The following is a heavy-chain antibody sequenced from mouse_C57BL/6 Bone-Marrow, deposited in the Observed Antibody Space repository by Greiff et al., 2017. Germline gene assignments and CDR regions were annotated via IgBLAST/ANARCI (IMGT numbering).Heavy chain of an antibody. J-gene: IGHJ1*03. V-gene: IGHV1-78*01. CDR1: GYTFTDHT. CDR2: IYPRDGST. CDR3: ARDYGSSYWYFDV. Sequence: QVQLQQSDAELVKPGASVKISCKVSGYTFTDHTIHWMKQRPEQGLEWIGYIYPRDGSTKYNEKFKGKATLTVDTSSSTASMELHSLTSEDSAVYFCARDYGSSYWYFDVWGTGTTVTVSS. D-gene: IGHD1-1*01.